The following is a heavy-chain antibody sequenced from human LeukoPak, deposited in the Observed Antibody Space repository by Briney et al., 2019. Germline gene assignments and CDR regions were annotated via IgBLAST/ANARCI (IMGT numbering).Heavy chain of an antibody. Sequence: ASVKVSFKASGYTFTSYAMHWVRQAPGQRLEWMGWINAGNGNTKYSQKFQGRVTITRDTSASTAYMELSSLRSEDTAVYYCARDGIRYCSGGSCCPFVYWGQGTLVTVSS. CDR2: INAGNGNT. D-gene: IGHD2-15*01. J-gene: IGHJ4*02. CDR3: ARDGIRYCSGGSCCPFVY. V-gene: IGHV1-3*01. CDR1: GYTFTSYA.